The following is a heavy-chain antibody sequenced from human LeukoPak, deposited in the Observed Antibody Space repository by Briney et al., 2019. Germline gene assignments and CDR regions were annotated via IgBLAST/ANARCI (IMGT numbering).Heavy chain of an antibody. CDR1: GGSFSGYY. V-gene: IGHV4-34*01. CDR3: VYYYGSGSVEY. J-gene: IGHJ4*02. Sequence: SETLSLTCAVYGGSFSGYYWSWIRQPPGKGLEWIGEINHSGSTNYNPSLKSRVTISVDTSKNQFSPKLSSVTAADTAVYYCVYYYGSGSVEYWGQGTLVTVSS. CDR2: INHSGST. D-gene: IGHD3-10*01.